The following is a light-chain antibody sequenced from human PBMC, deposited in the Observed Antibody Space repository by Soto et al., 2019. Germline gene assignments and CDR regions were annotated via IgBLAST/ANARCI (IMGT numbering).Light chain of an antibody. CDR3: QQRSS. V-gene: IGKV3-11*01. CDR2: DAS. J-gene: IGKJ5*01. Sequence: EIVLTQSPATLSLSPGETVTLSCRASLSVSSYLAWYQQKPGQAPRLLIYDASNRATGIPARFSGSGSGTDFTLTISSLEPEDFAVYYCQQRSSFGQGTRLEIK. CDR1: LSVSSY.